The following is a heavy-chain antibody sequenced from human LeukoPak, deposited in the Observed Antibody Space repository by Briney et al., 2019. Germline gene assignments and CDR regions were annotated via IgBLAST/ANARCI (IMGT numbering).Heavy chain of an antibody. D-gene: IGHD4-23*01. Sequence: GGSLRVSCAASGFTFSSYGMHWVRQAPGKGLEWVAVIWHDGSNKYYADSVKGRFTISRDNSKNTLYLQMNSLRAEDTAVYYCARDLDGGSTDYWGQGTLVTVSS. V-gene: IGHV3-33*01. CDR3: ARDLDGGSTDY. CDR1: GFTFSSYG. J-gene: IGHJ4*02. CDR2: IWHDGSNK.